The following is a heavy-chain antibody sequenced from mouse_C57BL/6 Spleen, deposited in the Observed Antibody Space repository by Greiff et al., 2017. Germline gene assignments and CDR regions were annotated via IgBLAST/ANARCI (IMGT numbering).Heavy chain of an antibody. D-gene: IGHD2-4*01. J-gene: IGHJ1*03. CDR1: GYTFTSYW. V-gene: IGHV1-53*01. CDR2: INPSNGGT. Sequence: VQLQESGTELVKPGASVKLSCKASGYTFTSYWMHWVKQRPGQGLEWNGNINPSNGGTNYNEKFKSKATLTVDKSSSTAYMQLSSLTSEDSAVYYCARGDYDWYFDVWGTGTTVTVSS. CDR3: ARGDYDWYFDV.